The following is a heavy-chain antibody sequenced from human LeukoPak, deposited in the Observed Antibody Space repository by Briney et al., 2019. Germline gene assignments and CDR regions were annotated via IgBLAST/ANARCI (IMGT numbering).Heavy chain of an antibody. CDR1: RFTFSNYW. CDR3: ARGENYVSSGYGKLDY. V-gene: IGHV3-74*01. D-gene: IGHD3-22*01. J-gene: IGHJ4*02. CDR2: VNSDGSST. Sequence: PGGSLRLSCVAPRFTFSNYWMHWVRQAPGKGLVWVARVNSDGSSTSYADSVKGRCTISRDTAKNTLYLQMNSLRAEDTAVYYCARGENYVSSGYGKLDYWGQGTLVTVSS.